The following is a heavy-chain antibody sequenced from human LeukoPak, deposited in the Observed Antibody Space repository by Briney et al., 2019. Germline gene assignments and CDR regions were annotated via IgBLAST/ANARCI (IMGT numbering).Heavy chain of an antibody. CDR2: ISGSGSST. CDR3: ASPMTTFDY. CDR1: GFTFSSYA. Sequence: GGSLRLSCAASGFTFSSYAMSWVRQGPGRGLEWVSAISGSGSSTYYADSVKGRFTISRDNSKNTLYLQMNSLRAEDTAVYYCASPMTTFDYWGQGTRVTVSS. J-gene: IGHJ4*02. D-gene: IGHD4-17*01. V-gene: IGHV3-23*01.